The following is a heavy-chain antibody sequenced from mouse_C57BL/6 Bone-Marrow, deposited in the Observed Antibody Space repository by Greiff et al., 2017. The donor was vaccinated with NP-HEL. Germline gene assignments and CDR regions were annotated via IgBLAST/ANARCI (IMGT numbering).Heavy chain of an antibody. Sequence: QVQLKQSGAELARPGASVKLSCKASGYTFTSYGISWVKQRTGQGLEWIGEIYPRSGNTYYNEKFKGKATLTADKSSSTAYMELRSLTSEDSAVYFCARNPFTTVVEGAMDYWGQGTSVTVSS. V-gene: IGHV1-81*01. CDR3: ARNPFTTVVEGAMDY. CDR1: GYTFTSYG. D-gene: IGHD1-1*01. CDR2: IYPRSGNT. J-gene: IGHJ4*01.